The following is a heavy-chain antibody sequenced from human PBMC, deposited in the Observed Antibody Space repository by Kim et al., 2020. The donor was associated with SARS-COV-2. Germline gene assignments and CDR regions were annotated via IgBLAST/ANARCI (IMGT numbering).Heavy chain of an antibody. Sequence: SETLSLTCAVSGGSISSSNWWSWVRQPPGKGLEWIGEIYHSGSTNYNPSLKSRVTISVDKSKNQFSLKLSSVTAADTAVYYCARGIAAAGTHYYYGMDVWGQGTTVTVSS. CDR1: GGSISSSNW. J-gene: IGHJ6*02. D-gene: IGHD6-13*01. CDR3: ARGIAAAGTHYYYGMDV. CDR2: IYHSGST. V-gene: IGHV4-4*02.